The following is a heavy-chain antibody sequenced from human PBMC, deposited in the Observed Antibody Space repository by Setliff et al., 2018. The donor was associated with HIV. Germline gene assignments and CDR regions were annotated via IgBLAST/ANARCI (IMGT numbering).Heavy chain of an antibody. CDR2: IKQDGSEE. V-gene: IGHV3-7*01. D-gene: IGHD3-16*01. CDR3: ARDSWGSYSDY. Sequence: PGGSLRLSCAASGFTFSSYWMSWVRQAPGKGLEWVANIKQDGSEEYYVDSVKGRFTISRDNAKNSLYLQMNSLRAEDTAVYYCARDSWGSYSDYWGQGTLVTVSS. J-gene: IGHJ4*02. CDR1: GFTFSSYW.